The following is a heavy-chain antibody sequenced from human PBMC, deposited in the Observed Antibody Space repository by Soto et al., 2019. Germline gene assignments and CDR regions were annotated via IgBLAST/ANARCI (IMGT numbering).Heavy chain of an antibody. CDR3: ARSRGGVLWFGAEIDY. V-gene: IGHV4-31*03. Sequence: QVQLQESGPGLVKPSQTLSLTCTVSGGSISSGGYYWSWIRQHPGKGLEWIGYIYYSGSTYYNPSLKSRVTISGDTSKNQFSLKLSCVTAADTAVYYCARSRGGVLWFGAEIDYWGQGTLVTVSS. CDR2: IYYSGST. CDR1: GGSISSGGYY. D-gene: IGHD3-10*01. J-gene: IGHJ4*02.